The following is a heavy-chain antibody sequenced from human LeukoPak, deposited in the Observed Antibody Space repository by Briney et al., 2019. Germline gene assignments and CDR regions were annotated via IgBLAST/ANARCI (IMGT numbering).Heavy chain of an antibody. J-gene: IGHJ4*02. CDR1: GFTVSSNF. Sequence: GGSLRLSCAASGFTVSSNFMTWVRQAPGKGLEWVPIIYSGGDTYYADSVKGRFTISRDNSKNTLYLQVSSLRAEDTAVYYCAKDPMVRGVIITGQDWGQGTLVTVSS. V-gene: IGHV3-53*01. D-gene: IGHD3-10*01. CDR3: AKDPMVRGVIITGQD. CDR2: IYSGGDT.